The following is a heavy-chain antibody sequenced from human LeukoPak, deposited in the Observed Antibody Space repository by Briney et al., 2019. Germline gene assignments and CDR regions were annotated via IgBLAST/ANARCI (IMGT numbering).Heavy chain of an antibody. CDR2: IYYSGST. Sequence: SETLSLTCTVSGGSISSYYWSWVRQPPGKGLEWIGYIYYSGSTNYNPSLKSRVTISVDTSKNQFSLKLSSVTAADAAVYDCARTNYDSSGYQSGDSDYWGQGTLVTVSS. CDR1: GGSISSYY. J-gene: IGHJ4*02. CDR3: ARTNYDSSGYQSGDSDY. D-gene: IGHD3-22*01. V-gene: IGHV4-59*01.